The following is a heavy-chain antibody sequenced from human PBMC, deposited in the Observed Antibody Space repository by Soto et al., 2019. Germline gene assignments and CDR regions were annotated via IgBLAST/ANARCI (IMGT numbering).Heavy chain of an antibody. D-gene: IGHD3-9*01. CDR2: ISAYNGNT. CDR1: GYTFTNYD. V-gene: IGHV1-18*01. Sequence: ASVKVSCKASGYTFTNYDISWVRQAPGQGLEWLGWISAYNGNTNYAQKLQGRVTMTTDTSTSTAYMELRSLRSDDTAVFYCAIRHYDITWFDTRGQGNLVTVSS. CDR3: AIRHYDITWFDT. J-gene: IGHJ5*02.